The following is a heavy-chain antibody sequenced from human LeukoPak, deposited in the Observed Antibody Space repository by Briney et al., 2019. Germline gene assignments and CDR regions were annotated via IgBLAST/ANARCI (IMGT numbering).Heavy chain of an antibody. CDR1: GGSISSYY. Sequence: SETLSLTCTVSGGSISSYYWSWIRQPPGKGLEWIGYIYYSGSTNYNPSLKSRVTISVDTSKNQFSLKLSSVTAADTAVYYCARHRSIVATIAANWFDPWGQGTLVTVSS. J-gene: IGHJ5*02. D-gene: IGHD5-12*01. V-gene: IGHV4-59*08. CDR3: ARHRSIVATIAANWFDP. CDR2: IYYSGST.